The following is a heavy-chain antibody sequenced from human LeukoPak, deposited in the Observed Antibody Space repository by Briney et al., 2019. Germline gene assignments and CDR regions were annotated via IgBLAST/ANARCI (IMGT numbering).Heavy chain of an antibody. J-gene: IGHJ4*02. CDR2: VSGSGVST. D-gene: IGHD5-18*01. Sequence: SGGSLRLSCAASGFTFNIYAMNWVRQAPGKGLEWVAAVSGSGVSTRDADSVKGRFTTSRDNSKNTLYLQMSSLRAEDTAVYYCAKDHMSSPVTYGYSFDSWGRGTLVTVSS. CDR1: GFTFNIYA. CDR3: AKDHMSSPVTYGYSFDS. V-gene: IGHV3-23*01.